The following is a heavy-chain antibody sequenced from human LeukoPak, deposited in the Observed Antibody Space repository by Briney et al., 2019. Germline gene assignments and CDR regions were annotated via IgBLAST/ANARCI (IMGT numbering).Heavy chain of an antibody. Sequence: ASVKVSCKASGYTFTSYGISWVRQAPGQGLEWMGWISAYNGNTNYAQKLQGRVTMTTDTSTSTAYMELRSLRSDDTAVYYCARLTPYYYDSSGYYSGMDVWGQGTTATVSS. CDR2: ISAYNGNT. V-gene: IGHV1-18*01. CDR3: ARLTPYYYDSSGYYSGMDV. CDR1: GYTFTSYG. D-gene: IGHD3-22*01. J-gene: IGHJ6*02.